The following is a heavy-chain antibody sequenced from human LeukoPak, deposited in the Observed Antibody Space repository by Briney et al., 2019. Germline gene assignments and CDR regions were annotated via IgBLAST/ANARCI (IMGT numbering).Heavy chain of an antibody. V-gene: IGHV3-66*01. CDR2: TYGDGST. CDR3: VSYY. Sequence: PGGSLRLSCAASGFTVSGKYMSWLRQAPGKGLEWVSITYGDGSTYYAESVKGKFTVSRDNSKSTLYLQMSSLRAEDTAVYYCVSYYWGQGTLVTVSS. CDR1: GFTVSGKY. J-gene: IGHJ4*02.